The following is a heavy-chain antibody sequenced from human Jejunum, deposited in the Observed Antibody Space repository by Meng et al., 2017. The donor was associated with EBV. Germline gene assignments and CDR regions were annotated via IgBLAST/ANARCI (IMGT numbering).Heavy chain of an antibody. Sequence: EVKLVGLGGGLVKPGESLRLSCAASGFTFTNSHMTWVRQAPGKGLEWVGRIKRTTDGGTTDYAAPVKGRFTISRDDSKNTLYLQMNSLKTEDTAVYYCTDVGGDMIWGQGILVTVSS. CDR2: IKRTTDGGTT. CDR3: TDVGGDMI. D-gene: IGHD3-16*01. CDR1: GFTFTNSH. V-gene: IGHV3-15*01. J-gene: IGHJ4*02.